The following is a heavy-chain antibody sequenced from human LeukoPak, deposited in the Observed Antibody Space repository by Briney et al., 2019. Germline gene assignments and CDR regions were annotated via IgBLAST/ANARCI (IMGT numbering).Heavy chain of an antibody. Sequence: XASXYTFTSYGISXVRQAPGQGLEWMGWISAYNGNTNYAQKLQGRVTMNTDTSTSTAYMELRSLRSDDTAVYYCARSELRYFDWLLMNNWFDPWGQGTLVTVSS. V-gene: IGHV1-18*01. D-gene: IGHD3-9*01. CDR2: ISAYNGNT. J-gene: IGHJ5*02. CDR1: XYTFTSYG. CDR3: ARSELRYFDWLLMNNWFDP.